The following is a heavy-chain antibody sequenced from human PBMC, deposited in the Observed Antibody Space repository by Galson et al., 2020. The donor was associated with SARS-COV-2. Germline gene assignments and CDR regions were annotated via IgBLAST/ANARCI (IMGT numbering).Heavy chain of an antibody. Sequence: SQTLSLTCTVSGGSISNADYYWSWIRQPPGKGLEWIGYIYYSRSTYYNPSLKSRVIISLDTSKNQFSLKLSSVTAADTAVYYCARGRLAPDYDNLTGYEIYYYYYMDVWGKGTTVTISS. D-gene: IGHD3-9*01. CDR3: ARGRLAPDYDNLTGYEIYYYYYMDV. CDR1: GGSISNADYY. V-gene: IGHV4-30-4*08. CDR2: IYYSRST. J-gene: IGHJ6*03.